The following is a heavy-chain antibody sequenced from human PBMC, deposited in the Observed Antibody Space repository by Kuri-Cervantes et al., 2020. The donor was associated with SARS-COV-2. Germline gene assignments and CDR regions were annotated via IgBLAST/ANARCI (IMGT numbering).Heavy chain of an antibody. CDR2: IYSGGSST. Sequence: GESLKISCAASGFTFSSYATSWVRQAPGKGLEWVSVIYSGGSSTYYADSVKGRFAISRDNSKNTLYLQMNSRRAEDTAVYYCASMVRGNYGMDVWGRGTTVTVSS. J-gene: IGHJ6*02. V-gene: IGHV3-23*03. CDR3: ASMVRGNYGMDV. D-gene: IGHD3-10*01. CDR1: GFTFSSYA.